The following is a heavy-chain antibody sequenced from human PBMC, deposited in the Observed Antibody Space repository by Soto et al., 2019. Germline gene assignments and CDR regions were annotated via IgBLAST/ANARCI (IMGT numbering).Heavy chain of an antibody. CDR3: ARYSNNWFQTEGMDV. J-gene: IGHJ6*02. CDR2: IDASGNT. CDR1: VDSITTYY. D-gene: IGHD6-13*01. V-gene: IGHV4-4*07. Sequence: PSETLSLTCTVSVDSITTYYWSWIRQPAGKGLEWIGRIDASGNTNYNPSLNSRVTMPIDTSKKQFSLKLTSVTAADTAIYYCARYSNNWFQTEGMDVWGQGTTVTVSS.